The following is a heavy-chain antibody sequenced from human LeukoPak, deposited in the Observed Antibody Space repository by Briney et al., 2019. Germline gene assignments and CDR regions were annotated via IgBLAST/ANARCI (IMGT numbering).Heavy chain of an antibody. CDR1: GFTFSSYA. Sequence: GGSLRLSCAASGFTFSSYAMHWVRQAPGKGLEWVAVISYDGSNKYYADSVKGRFTISRDNSKNTLYLQMNSLRAEDTAVYYCASPIFTVGTDYWGQGTLVTVSS. V-gene: IGHV3-30*04. CDR2: ISYDGSNK. CDR3: ASPIFTVGTDY. J-gene: IGHJ4*02. D-gene: IGHD4-23*01.